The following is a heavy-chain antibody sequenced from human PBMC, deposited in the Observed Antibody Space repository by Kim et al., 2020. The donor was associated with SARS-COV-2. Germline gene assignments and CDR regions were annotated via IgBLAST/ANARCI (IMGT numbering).Heavy chain of an antibody. CDR1: GYTFTNYY. V-gene: IGHV1-46*01. Sequence: ASVKVSCKASGYTFTNYYIHWVRRAPGQGLEWMGIINPGPGTTNYAQKFQGRVTVTRDTSTSTVYMDLSSLRSEDTAVYFCVRRGGCSGGSCYNAFDIWGQGTMVTVSS. J-gene: IGHJ3*02. CDR2: INPGPGTT. CDR3: VRRGGCSGGSCYNAFDI. D-gene: IGHD2-15*01.